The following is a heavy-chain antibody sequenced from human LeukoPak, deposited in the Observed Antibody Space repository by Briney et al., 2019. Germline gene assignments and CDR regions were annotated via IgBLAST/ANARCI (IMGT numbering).Heavy chain of an antibody. D-gene: IGHD3-10*01. CDR3: ARPMVRGANDAFDI. CDR1: GGSFSGYY. Sequence: SETLSLTCAVYGGSFSGYYWSWIRQPPGKGLEWIGEVNHSGSTNYNPSLKSRVTISVDTSKNQFSLKLSSVTAADTAVYYCARPMVRGANDAFDIWGQGTMVTVSS. CDR2: VNHSGST. V-gene: IGHV4-34*01. J-gene: IGHJ3*02.